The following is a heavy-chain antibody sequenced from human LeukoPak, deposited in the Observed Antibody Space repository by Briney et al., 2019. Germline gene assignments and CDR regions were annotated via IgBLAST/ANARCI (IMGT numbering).Heavy chain of an antibody. D-gene: IGHD5-18*01. J-gene: IGHJ5*02. CDR2: INHSGSS. Sequence: SSETLSLTCAVYGGSFSAYYWTWIRQPPGKGLEWIGEINHSGSSNYNSSLRSRVTISVDTSYKQFSLRLSSVTAADTAVYYCAPRGDIEHSYVYGKWFDPWGQGPRVTVSS. V-gene: IGHV4-34*01. CDR3: APRGDIEHSYVYGKWFDP. CDR1: GGSFSAYY.